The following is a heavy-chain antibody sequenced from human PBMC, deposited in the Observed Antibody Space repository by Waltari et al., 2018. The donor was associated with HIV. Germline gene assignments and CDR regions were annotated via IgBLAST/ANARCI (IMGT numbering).Heavy chain of an antibody. D-gene: IGHD1-7*01. CDR1: GYTFTGSY. J-gene: IGHJ6*02. CDR2: INPNSGGT. V-gene: IGHV1-2*02. CDR3: ARDRARTTDYYYYGMDV. Sequence: QVQLVQSGAEVKKPGASVKVSCKASGYTFTGSYMRRLRQAPGQGLEWMGWINPNSGGTNYAQKFQGRVTMTRDTSISTAYMELSRLRSDDTAVYYCARDRARTTDYYYYGMDVWGQGTTVTVSS.